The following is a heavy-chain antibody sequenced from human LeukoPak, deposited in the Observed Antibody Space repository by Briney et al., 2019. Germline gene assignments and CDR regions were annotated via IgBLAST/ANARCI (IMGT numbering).Heavy chain of an antibody. J-gene: IGHJ6*02. CDR2: IIPIFGTA. Sequence: SVKVSCKASGYTFSGHYLHWVRQAPGQGLEWMGGIIPIFGTANYAQKFQGRVTITADESTSTAYMELSSLRSEDTAVYYCAGSSIAARYYYYGMDVWGQGTTVTVSS. CDR1: GYTFSGHY. CDR3: AGSSIAARYYYYGMDV. V-gene: IGHV1-69*13. D-gene: IGHD6-6*01.